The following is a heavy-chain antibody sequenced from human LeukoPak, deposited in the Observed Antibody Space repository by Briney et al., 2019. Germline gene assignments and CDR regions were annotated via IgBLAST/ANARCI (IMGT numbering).Heavy chain of an antibody. D-gene: IGHD2-2*02. CDR1: GYSFSRYG. CDR3: ARATYCSSTSCYIRNDAFDI. J-gene: IGHJ3*02. V-gene: IGHV1-18*01. CDR2: ISGYNGKT. Sequence: SVTVSCKASGYSFSRYGISWVRQAPAQGREWMGWISGYNGKTKSAQMVQGRVTMTTDTSTSTAYMELRSLRSDDTAVYYCARATYCSSTSCYIRNDAFDIWGQGTMVTVSS.